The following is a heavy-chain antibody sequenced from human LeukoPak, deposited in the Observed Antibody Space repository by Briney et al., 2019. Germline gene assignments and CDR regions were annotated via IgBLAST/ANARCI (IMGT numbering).Heavy chain of an antibody. CDR2: IKQDGSEK. V-gene: IGHV3-7*03. J-gene: IGHJ4*02. CDR3: AKGVVRYFDWLLSHFDY. Sequence: GGSLRLSCAASGFTFSSYWMSWVRQAPGKGLEWVANIKQDGSEKYYVDSVKGRFTISRDSSKNTLYLQMNSLRAEDTAVYYCAKGVVRYFDWLLSHFDYWGQGTLVTVSS. CDR1: GFTFSSYW. D-gene: IGHD3-9*01.